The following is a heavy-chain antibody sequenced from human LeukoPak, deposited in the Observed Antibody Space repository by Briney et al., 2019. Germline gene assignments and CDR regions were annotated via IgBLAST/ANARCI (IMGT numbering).Heavy chain of an antibody. D-gene: IGHD2-2*01. CDR1: GGSLSSSY. Sequence: SETLSLTCTVSGGSLSSSYWSWIRQPPGKGLEWIGYIYYSGSTNYNPSLKSRVTISIDKSKNQFSLDLSSLTAADTAVYYCARSGPCSSASCYNCFDPWGQGTLVTVSS. CDR3: ARSGPCSSASCYNCFDP. CDR2: IYYSGST. V-gene: IGHV4-59*08. J-gene: IGHJ5*02.